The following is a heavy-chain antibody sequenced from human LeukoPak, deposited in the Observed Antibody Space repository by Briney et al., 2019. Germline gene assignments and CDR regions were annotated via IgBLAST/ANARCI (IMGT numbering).Heavy chain of an antibody. Sequence: GASVKLSCKASGYTFTSYGINWVRQAPGQGLEWMGWISAYNGSTNYAQKLQGRVTMTTDTSTSTAYMELRSLRSDDTAVYYCARVEEEVLLWSSYWGQGTLVTVSS. J-gene: IGHJ4*02. CDR3: ARVEEEVLLWSSY. CDR2: ISAYNGST. D-gene: IGHD3-10*01. V-gene: IGHV1-18*01. CDR1: GYTFTSYG.